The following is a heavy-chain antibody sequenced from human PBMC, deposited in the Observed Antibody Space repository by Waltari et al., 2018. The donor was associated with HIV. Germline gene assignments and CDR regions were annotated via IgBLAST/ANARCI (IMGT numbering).Heavy chain of an antibody. V-gene: IGHV4-39*01. Sequence: QLQLQESGPGLVKPSETLSLTCTVSGGSISSSSYYWGWIRQPPGKGLEWIGSIYYSGSTYYNPSLKSRVTISVDTSKNQFSLKLSSVTAADTAVYYCASLAEMATIGVDYWGQGTLVTVSS. D-gene: IGHD5-12*01. CDR2: IYYSGST. CDR3: ASLAEMATIGVDY. J-gene: IGHJ4*02. CDR1: GGSISSSSYY.